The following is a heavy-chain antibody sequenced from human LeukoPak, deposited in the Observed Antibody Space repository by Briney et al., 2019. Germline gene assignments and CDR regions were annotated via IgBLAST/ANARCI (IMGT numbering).Heavy chain of an antibody. Sequence: GGSLRLSCVGSGFTFSRYWLNWVRQAPGKGLEWVANMNQDGSEIYYLDSVKGRFTISRDNSKNTLYLQMNSLRAEDTAVYYCARDYSGSFPPPFDYWGQGTLVTVSS. CDR3: ARDYSGSFPPPFDY. CDR2: MNQDGSEI. V-gene: IGHV3-7*01. J-gene: IGHJ4*02. CDR1: GFTFSRYW. D-gene: IGHD1-26*01.